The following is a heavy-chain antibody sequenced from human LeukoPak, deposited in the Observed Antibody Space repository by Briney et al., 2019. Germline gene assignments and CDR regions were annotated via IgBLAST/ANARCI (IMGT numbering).Heavy chain of an antibody. CDR2: ISGSGGST. V-gene: IGHV3-23*01. CDR1: GFTFSSYA. CDR3: AKDRGLLFGEFHDY. Sequence: PGGSLRLSCAASGFTFSSYAMSWVRQAPGKGLEWVSAISGSGGSTYYADSVKGRFTISRDNSKNTLYLQMNSLRAEDTAVYYCAKDRGLLFGEFHDYWGQRTLVTVSS. J-gene: IGHJ4*02. D-gene: IGHD3-10*02.